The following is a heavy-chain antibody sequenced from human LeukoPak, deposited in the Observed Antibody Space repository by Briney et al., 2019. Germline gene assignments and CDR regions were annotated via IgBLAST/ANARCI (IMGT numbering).Heavy chain of an antibody. CDR3: AKGQGTTIGRFES. V-gene: IGHV3-23*01. D-gene: IGHD3-22*01. Sequence: GGSVRLSCAASGFTFRNFGLTWVRQAPGKGLEWVSSIGITADNTYYADSVKGRFTISRDNSKNTLYLQMNSLRGDDSALYYCAKGQGTTIGRFESWGQGTLVTVSS. J-gene: IGHJ4*02. CDR2: IGITADNT. CDR1: GFTFRNFG.